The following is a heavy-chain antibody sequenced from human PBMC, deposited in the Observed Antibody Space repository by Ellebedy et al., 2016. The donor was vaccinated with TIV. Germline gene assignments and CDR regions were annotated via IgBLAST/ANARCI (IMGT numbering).Heavy chain of an antibody. D-gene: IGHD2-8*02. Sequence: MPSETLSLTCTVSGGSISGYYWAWIRQPPGKGLEWIGWIYFTGMTNYNLSLKSRVTVSLDTSKNQFSLMLSSVTAADTALYFRARYHCPGNICDSFDYWGQGTLVTVSS. CDR1: GGSISGYY. CDR3: ARYHCPGNICDSFDY. V-gene: IGHV4-59*01. J-gene: IGHJ4*02. CDR2: IYFTGMT.